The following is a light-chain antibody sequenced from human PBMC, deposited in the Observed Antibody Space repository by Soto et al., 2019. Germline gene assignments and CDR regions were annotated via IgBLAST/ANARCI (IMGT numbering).Light chain of an antibody. CDR3: NSYTSKSTGV. Sequence: QCALTQPASESGSPGQSITISCTGTSSDVGGYNYVSWYQQHPGKAPKLIIYEVSNRPSGVSNRFSGSKSGNTASLTISGLQAEDEADYYCNSYTSKSTGVFGTGTKLTVL. CDR2: EVS. V-gene: IGLV2-14*01. J-gene: IGLJ1*01. CDR1: SSDVGGYNY.